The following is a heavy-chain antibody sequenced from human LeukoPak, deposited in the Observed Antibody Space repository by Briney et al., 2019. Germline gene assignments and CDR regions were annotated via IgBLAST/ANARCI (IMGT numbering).Heavy chain of an antibody. J-gene: IGHJ4*02. CDR1: GFTFSSYG. CDR2: ISYDGSNK. V-gene: IGHV3-30*18. CDR3: AKDSAHPQMYHYDSSGYYPTGS. D-gene: IGHD3-22*01. Sequence: GGSLRLSCAASGFTFSSYGMHWVRQAPGKGLEWVAVISYDGSNKYYADSVKGRFTISRDNSKNTLYLQMNSLRAEDTAVYYCAKDSAHPQMYHYDSSGYYPTGSWGQGTLVTVSS.